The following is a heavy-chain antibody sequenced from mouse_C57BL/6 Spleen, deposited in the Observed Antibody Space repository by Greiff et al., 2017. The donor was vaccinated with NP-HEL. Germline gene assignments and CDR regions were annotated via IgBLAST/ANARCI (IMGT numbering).Heavy chain of an antibody. CDR2: ISSGSSTI. CDR1: GFTFSDYG. D-gene: IGHD1-1*01. Sequence: EVQLVESGGGLVKPGGSLKLSCAASGFTFSDYGMHWVRQAPEKGLEWVAYISSGSSTIYYADTVKGRFTISRDNAKNTLFLQMTSLRSEDTAMYYCARQDYYGSSYVDDYWGQGTTLTVSS. J-gene: IGHJ2*01. V-gene: IGHV5-17*01. CDR3: ARQDYYGSSYVDDY.